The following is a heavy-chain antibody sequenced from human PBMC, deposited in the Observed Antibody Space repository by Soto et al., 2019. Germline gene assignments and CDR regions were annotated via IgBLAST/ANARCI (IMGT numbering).Heavy chain of an antibody. D-gene: IGHD3-10*01. CDR3: ARHSWDGSGSYPFDY. V-gene: IGHV1-18*01. J-gene: IGHJ4*02. CDR1: GYTFTSYG. Sequence: ASVKVSCKASGYTFTSYGISWVRQAPGQGLEWMGWISAYNGTTNYAQKLQGRVTMTTDTSTSTAYMELRSLRSDDTAVYYCARHSWDGSGSYPFDYWGQGTLVTVSS. CDR2: ISAYNGTT.